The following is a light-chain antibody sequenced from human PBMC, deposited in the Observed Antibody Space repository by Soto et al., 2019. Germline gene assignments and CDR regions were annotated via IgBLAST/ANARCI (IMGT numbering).Light chain of an antibody. Sequence: DIQMTQSPSTLSGSVGDRVTITCRASQTISSWLAWYQQKPGKAPKLLIYKASTLKSGVPSRFSGSGSGTDFTLTISCLQSEDFATYYCQQYYSYPSITFGQGTRLEI. CDR1: QTISSW. CDR3: QQYYSYPSIT. J-gene: IGKJ5*01. V-gene: IGKV1-5*03. CDR2: KAS.